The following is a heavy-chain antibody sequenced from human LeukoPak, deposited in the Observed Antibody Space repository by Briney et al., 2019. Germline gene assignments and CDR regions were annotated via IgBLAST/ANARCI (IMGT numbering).Heavy chain of an antibody. J-gene: IGHJ4*02. CDR2: ISGSGGST. CDR1: GFTFSSYA. Sequence: PGGSLRLSCAASGFTFSSYAMSWVRQAPGKGLEWVSAISGSGGSTYYADSVEGRFTISRDNSKNTLYLQMNSLRAEDTAVYYCAKRFLEWLSPGGYFDYWGQGILVTVSS. V-gene: IGHV3-23*01. D-gene: IGHD3-3*01. CDR3: AKRFLEWLSPGGYFDY.